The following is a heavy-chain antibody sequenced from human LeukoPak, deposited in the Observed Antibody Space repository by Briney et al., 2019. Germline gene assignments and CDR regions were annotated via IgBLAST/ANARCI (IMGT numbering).Heavy chain of an antibody. CDR1: GYTFTSYA. CDR3: ARGRFAVGYCSGGSCYYWFDP. J-gene: IGHJ5*02. D-gene: IGHD2-15*01. CDR2: INAGNGNT. V-gene: IGHV1-3*01. Sequence: ASVKVSCKASGYTFTSYAMHWVRQAPGQRLEWMGWINAGNGNTNYAQKLQGRVTMTTDTSTSTAYMELRSLRSDDTAVYYCARGRFAVGYCSGGSCYYWFDPRGQGTLVTVSS.